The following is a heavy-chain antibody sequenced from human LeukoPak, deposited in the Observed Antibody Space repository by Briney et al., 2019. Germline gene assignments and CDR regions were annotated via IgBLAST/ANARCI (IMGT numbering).Heavy chain of an antibody. J-gene: IGHJ5*02. CDR2: IYTSGST. CDR1: GGSIGRDNYY. D-gene: IGHD6-19*01. CDR3: ARTSGWYNCFDP. Sequence: SQTLSLTCTVSGGSIGRDNYYWSWIRQPAGKGLEWIGRIYTSGSTNYHPSLKSRVTISIDTSKNQISLELTSVIAADTAVYYCARTSGWYNCFDPWGQGTLVTVPS. V-gene: IGHV4-61*02.